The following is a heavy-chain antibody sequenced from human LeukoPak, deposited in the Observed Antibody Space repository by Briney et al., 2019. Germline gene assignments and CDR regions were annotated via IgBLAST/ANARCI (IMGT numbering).Heavy chain of an antibody. CDR1: GFTFGDYA. D-gene: IGHD3-22*01. CDR3: TGGDSSAPPLFEY. J-gene: IGHJ4*02. Sequence: GGSLRLSCTASGFTFGDYAMSWVRQAPGKGLEWVGFIRSKAYGGTTEYAASVKGRFTISRDDSKSIAYLQMNSLKTEDTAVYYCTGGDSSAPPLFEYWGQGTLVTVSS. V-gene: IGHV3-49*04. CDR2: IRSKAYGGTT.